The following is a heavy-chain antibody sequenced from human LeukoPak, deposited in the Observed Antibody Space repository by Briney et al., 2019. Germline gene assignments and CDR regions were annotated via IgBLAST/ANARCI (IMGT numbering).Heavy chain of an antibody. CDR1: GFTFSSYS. D-gene: IGHD3-22*01. J-gene: IGHJ4*02. Sequence: GGSLRLSCAASGFTFSSYSMNWVRQAPGKGLEWVSYISSSSSTIYYADSVKGRFTISRDNAKNSLYLQMNSLRAEDTAVYYCARGRQRAPDYDSSGHYSDYWGQGTLVTVSS. CDR2: ISSSSSTI. V-gene: IGHV3-48*01. CDR3: ARGRQRAPDYDSSGHYSDY.